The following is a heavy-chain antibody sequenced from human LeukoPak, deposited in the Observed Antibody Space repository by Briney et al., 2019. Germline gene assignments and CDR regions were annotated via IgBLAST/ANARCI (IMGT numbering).Heavy chain of an antibody. CDR1: GFTFSSYE. V-gene: IGHV3-20*04. J-gene: IGHJ6*03. D-gene: IGHD6-6*01. CDR3: ARAFSSSPGLAYYYYYMDV. CDR2: INWNGGST. Sequence: GGSLRLSCAASGFTFSSYEMNWVRQAPGKGLEWVSGINWNGGSTVYADSVKGRFTISRDNAKNSLYLQMNSLRAEDTALYYCARAFSSSPGLAYYYYYMDVWGKGTTVTVSS.